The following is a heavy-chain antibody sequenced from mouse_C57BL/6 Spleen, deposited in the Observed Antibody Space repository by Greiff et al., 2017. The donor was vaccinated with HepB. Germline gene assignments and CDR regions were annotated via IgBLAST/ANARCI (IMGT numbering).Heavy chain of an antibody. CDR3: ANYYDYDVDYAMDY. V-gene: IGHV1-64*01. J-gene: IGHJ4*01. D-gene: IGHD2-4*01. Sequence: QVQLQQSGAELVKPGASVKLSCKASGYTFTSYWMHWVKQRPGQGLEWIGMIHPNSGSTNYNEKFKSKATLTVDKSSSTAYMQLSSLTSEDSAVYYCANYYDYDVDYAMDYWGQGTSVTVSS. CDR2: IHPNSGST. CDR1: GYTFTSYW.